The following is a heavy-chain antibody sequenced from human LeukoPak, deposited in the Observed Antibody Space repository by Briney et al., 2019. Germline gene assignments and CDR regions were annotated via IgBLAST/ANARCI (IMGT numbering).Heavy chain of an antibody. CDR3: ARTSRGGYSGYDPNFDY. Sequence: TVKVSCKASGGTFSSYAISWVRQAPGQGLEWMGGIIPIFGTANYAQKFQGRVTITADESTSTAYMELSSLRSEDTAVYYCARTSRGGYSGYDPNFDYWGQGTLVTVSS. J-gene: IGHJ4*02. CDR1: GGTFSSYA. V-gene: IGHV1-69*01. D-gene: IGHD5-12*01. CDR2: IIPIFGTA.